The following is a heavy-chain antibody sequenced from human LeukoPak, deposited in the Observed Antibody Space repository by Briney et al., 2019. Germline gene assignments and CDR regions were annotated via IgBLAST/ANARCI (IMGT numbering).Heavy chain of an antibody. CDR2: IRGSDDST. Sequence: GGSLRLSCATSGFTFSSYVMSWVRQAPGRGLEWVSLIRGSDDSTYYADSVKGRFTISRDDSRNTLNLQMNSLRADDTAVYYCAKDKGEGSGWDVFDYWGQGTLDTVAS. D-gene: IGHD6-19*01. V-gene: IGHV3-23*01. CDR1: GFTFSSYV. CDR3: AKDKGEGSGWDVFDY. J-gene: IGHJ4*02.